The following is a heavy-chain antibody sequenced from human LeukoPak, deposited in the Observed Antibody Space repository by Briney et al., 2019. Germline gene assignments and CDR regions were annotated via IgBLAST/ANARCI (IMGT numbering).Heavy chain of an antibody. V-gene: IGHV3-30*03. D-gene: IGHD3-16*01. Sequence: PGGSLRLSCVISGFTFSMYGMHWVRQAPGKRLEWVAVISPDGSGKNYVDSVEGRFTISRDNSKNTLYVQMNSLRAEDTAVYFCARGYDSNLDYYYYMDVWGKGTTVTVSS. CDR1: GFTFSMYG. CDR2: ISPDGSGK. CDR3: ARGYDSNLDYYYYMDV. J-gene: IGHJ6*03.